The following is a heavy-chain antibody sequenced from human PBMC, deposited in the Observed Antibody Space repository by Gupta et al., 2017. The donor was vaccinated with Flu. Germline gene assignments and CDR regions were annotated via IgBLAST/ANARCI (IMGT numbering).Heavy chain of an antibody. CDR3: VQFQLLEDY. V-gene: IGHV3-48*03. Sequence: EVQLVESGGGVVPPGGSLRLTCAVSGVTFTTYEFHWVRQAPGTGLEWISHISSSGSTTHYADSVKGRFNHSRDDAKNSLHLQMNGLRAEDTAVYYCVQFQLLEDYWGQGTQVIVSS. CDR1: GVTFTTYE. D-gene: IGHD1-1*01. CDR2: ISSSGSTT. J-gene: IGHJ4*02.